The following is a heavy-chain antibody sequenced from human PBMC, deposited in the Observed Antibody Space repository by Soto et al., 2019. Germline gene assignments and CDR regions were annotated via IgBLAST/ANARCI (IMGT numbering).Heavy chain of an antibody. V-gene: IGHV3-30-3*01. J-gene: IGHJ4*02. D-gene: IGHD2-21*02. CDR3: AQNFCGGDCYSSVLDY. CDR1: GFTFSSYA. CDR2: ISYDGSNK. Sequence: QVQLVESGGGVVQPGRSLRLSCAASGFTFSSYAMHWVRQAPGKGLEWVAVISYDGSNKYYADSVKGRFTISRDNXKXXLYLQMNSLRAEDTAVYYCAQNFCGGDCYSSVLDYWGQGTLVTVSS.